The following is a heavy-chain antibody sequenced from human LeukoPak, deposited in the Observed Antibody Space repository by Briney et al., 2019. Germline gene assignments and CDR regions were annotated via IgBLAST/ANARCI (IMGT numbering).Heavy chain of an antibody. J-gene: IGHJ2*01. CDR1: GYTFTGYY. CDR3: ARDLGWYFDL. V-gene: IGHV1-46*01. D-gene: IGHD3-16*01. Sequence: ASVKVSCKASGYTFTGYYMHWVRQAPGQGLEWMGIINPSSGSTTCEQKFQGRVTMTRDTSTSTVYMELCSLRSEDTAVYYCARDLGWYFDLWGRGTLVTVSS. CDR2: INPSSGST.